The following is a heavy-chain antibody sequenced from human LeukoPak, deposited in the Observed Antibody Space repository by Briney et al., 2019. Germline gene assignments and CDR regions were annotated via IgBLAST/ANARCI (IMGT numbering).Heavy chain of an antibody. CDR2: IYYSGST. V-gene: IGHV4-59*01. CDR1: GGSISSYY. J-gene: IGHJ3*02. D-gene: IGHD3-3*01. CDR3: ARTGTPYYDFWSGYPDAFDI. Sequence: SETLSLTCTVSGGSISSYYWSWIRQPPGKGLEWIGYIYYSGSTNYNPSLKSRVTISVDTSKNQFSLKLSSVTAADTAVYYCARTGTPYYDFWSGYPDAFDIWGQGTMVTVSS.